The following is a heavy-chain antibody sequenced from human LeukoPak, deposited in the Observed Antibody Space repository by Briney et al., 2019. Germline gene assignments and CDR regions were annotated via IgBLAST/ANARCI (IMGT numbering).Heavy chain of an antibody. CDR3: AKSPYSYGYRLIDY. D-gene: IGHD5-18*01. J-gene: IGHJ4*02. CDR2: ISGSGGTT. CDR1: GFTFSSYA. Sequence: GGSLRLSCAASGFTFSSYAMRWVRQAPGKGLEWVSVISGSGGTTYYADSVKGRFTISRDNSKNTLYLQMNSLRAEDTTVYYCAKSPYSYGYRLIDYWGQGTLVTVSS. V-gene: IGHV3-23*01.